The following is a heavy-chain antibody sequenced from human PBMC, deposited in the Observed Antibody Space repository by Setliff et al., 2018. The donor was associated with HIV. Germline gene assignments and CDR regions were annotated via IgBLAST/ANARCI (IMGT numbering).Heavy chain of an antibody. J-gene: IGHJ4*02. CDR1: GYTLSELS. CDR3: VRLNTFILYTDY. D-gene: IGHD3-16*01. Sequence: ASVKVSCKVSGYTLSELSRHWVRQGPGKGLEWMGGFDPEDGQRIYAQKFQGRVTMTEDTSTDTAYMELSSLSFEDTAVYYCVRLNTFILYTDYWGQGILVTVSS. V-gene: IGHV1-24*01. CDR2: FDPEDGQR.